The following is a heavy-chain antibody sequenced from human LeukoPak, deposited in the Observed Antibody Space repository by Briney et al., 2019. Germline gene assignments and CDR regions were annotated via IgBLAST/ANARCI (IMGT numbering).Heavy chain of an antibody. CDR1: GGSISSGSYY. Sequence: SQTLSLTCTVSGGSISSGSYYWSWIRQPAGKGLEWIGRIYTSGSTNYNPSLKSRVTISVDTSKNQFSLKLSSVTAADTAVYYCARDGYYDSSGYYPFDYWGQGTVVTVSS. V-gene: IGHV4-61*02. CDR3: ARDGYYDSSGYYPFDY. J-gene: IGHJ4*02. CDR2: IYTSGST. D-gene: IGHD3-22*01.